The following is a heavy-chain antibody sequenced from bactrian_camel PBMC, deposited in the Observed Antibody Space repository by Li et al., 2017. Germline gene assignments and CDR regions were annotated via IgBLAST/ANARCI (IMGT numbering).Heavy chain of an antibody. Sequence: HVQLVESGGGSVQAGGSLRLSCTAPGFLSHDCHIEYDRQATGKQREYVSSISPDGTAAYAESDKGRFTISKDNAKNTVYLQMNNLKPEDTAMYYCAAEVRYGPYCVLSAVAEYASWGQGTQVTVS. CDR3: AAEVRYGPYCVLSAVAEYAS. CDR1: GFLSHDCH. D-gene: IGHD6*01. CDR2: ISPDGTA. J-gene: IGHJ4*01. V-gene: IGHV3S53*01.